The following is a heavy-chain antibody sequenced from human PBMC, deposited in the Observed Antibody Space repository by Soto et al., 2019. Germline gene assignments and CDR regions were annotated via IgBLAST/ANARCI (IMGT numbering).Heavy chain of an antibody. CDR2: IIPIFGTA. CDR3: ARDGAVAGYYYYYGMDV. J-gene: IGHJ6*02. Sequence: QVQLVQSGAEVKKPGSSVKVSCTASGGTFSSYAISWVRQAPGQGLEWMGGIIPIFGTANYAQKFQGRVTITADESTSTAYMELSSLRSEDTAVYYCARDGAVAGYYYYYGMDVWGQGTTVTVSS. D-gene: IGHD6-19*01. V-gene: IGHV1-69*01. CDR1: GGTFSSYA.